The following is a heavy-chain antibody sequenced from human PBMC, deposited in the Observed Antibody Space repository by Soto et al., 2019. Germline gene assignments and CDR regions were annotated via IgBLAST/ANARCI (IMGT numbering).Heavy chain of an antibody. Sequence: QLQLQESGPGLVKPSETLSLTCTVSGDSIISTSSYWAWIRQPPGKGLEWIGSIYYSGSTHYNSSLNSRVTISVDTSKSQFSLRLTSVTAADTAMYYCARNTSIFFDLWGRGTLVTVSS. J-gene: IGHJ4*02. CDR3: ARNTSIFFDL. CDR2: IYYSGST. V-gene: IGHV4-39*01. CDR1: GDSIISTSSY.